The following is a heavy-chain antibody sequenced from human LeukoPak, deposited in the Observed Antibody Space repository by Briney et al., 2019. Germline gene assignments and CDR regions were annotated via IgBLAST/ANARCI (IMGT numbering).Heavy chain of an antibody. CDR1: GVAITNYY. V-gene: IGHV4-59*01. J-gene: IGHJ6*03. CDR2: MSYSGST. D-gene: IGHD2-2*01. Sequence: SETLSLTCTVSGVAITNYYWSWIRQPPGKGLEWVGYMSYSGSTNYNPSPKSRVTMSVDTSNNQVSLKMTSLTAADTAVYYCARAPAGQPYYYMDVWGKGTTVTVSS. CDR3: ARAPAGQPYYYMDV.